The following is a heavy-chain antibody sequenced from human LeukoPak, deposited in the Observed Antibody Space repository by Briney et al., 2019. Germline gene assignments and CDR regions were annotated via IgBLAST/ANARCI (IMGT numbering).Heavy chain of an antibody. D-gene: IGHD1-1*01. Sequence: ASVKVSCKASGYTFTDYFMHWVRQAPGQGLEWMGWINPNSGGTNYVQKFQGRVTMTRDTSISTAYMELSRLRSDDTAVYYCASEDHFHRTTGTTSLDYWGQGTLVTVSS. CDR1: GYTFTDYF. V-gene: IGHV1-2*02. CDR2: INPNSGGT. CDR3: ASEDHFHRTTGTTSLDY. J-gene: IGHJ4*02.